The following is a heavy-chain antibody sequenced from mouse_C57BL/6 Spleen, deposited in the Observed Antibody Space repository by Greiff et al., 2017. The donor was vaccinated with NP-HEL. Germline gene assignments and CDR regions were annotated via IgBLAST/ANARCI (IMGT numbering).Heavy chain of an antibody. J-gene: IGHJ2*01. CDR2: IYPRSGNT. CDR1: GYTFTSYG. V-gene: IGHV1-81*01. Sequence: VQLQQSGAELARPGASVKLSCKASGYTFTSYGISWVKQRTGQGLEWIGEIYPRSGNTYYNEKFKGKATLTADKSSSTAYMELRSLTSEDSAVYFCASQFYWGQGTTLTVSS. CDR3: ASQFY.